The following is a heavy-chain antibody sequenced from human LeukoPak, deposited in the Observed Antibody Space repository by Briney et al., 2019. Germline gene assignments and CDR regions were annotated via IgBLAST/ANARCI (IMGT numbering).Heavy chain of an antibody. CDR3: ARDLITYYYDSSGYYLLDY. V-gene: IGHV1-18*01. J-gene: IGHJ4*02. CDR1: GYTFTSYG. D-gene: IGHD3-22*01. CDR2: ISAYNGNT. Sequence: GASVKVSCKASGYTFTSYGISWVRQAPGQGLEWMGWISAYNGNTNYARKLQGRVTMTTDTSTSTAYMELRSLRSDDTAVYYCARDLITYYYDSSGYYLLDYWGQGTLVTVSS.